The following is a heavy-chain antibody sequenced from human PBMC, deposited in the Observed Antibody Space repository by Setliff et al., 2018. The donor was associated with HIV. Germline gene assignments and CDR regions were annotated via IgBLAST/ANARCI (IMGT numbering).Heavy chain of an antibody. J-gene: IGHJ5*02. CDR1: GGSISSGSYY. CDR3: ARSPRLRGGHNWFDP. V-gene: IGHV4-61*09. Sequence: TSETLSLTCTVSGGSISSGSYYWSWIRQPAGKGLEWIGHIYTSGSTNYNPSLKSRVTISEDTSKHQFSLKLTSVTAADTAVYYCARSPRLRGGHNWFDPWGQGTRVTVSS. D-gene: IGHD4-17*01. CDR2: IYTSGST.